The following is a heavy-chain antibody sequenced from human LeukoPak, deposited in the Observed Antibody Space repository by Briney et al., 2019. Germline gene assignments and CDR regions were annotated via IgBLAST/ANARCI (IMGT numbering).Heavy chain of an antibody. J-gene: IGHJ4*02. CDR2: INQDGTEK. CDR3: VHGGLYYLDY. D-gene: IGHD3-10*01. Sequence: GESLRLSCAASGFSFTTYWMSWVRQAPGKGLEWVANINQDGTEKYYVDSVKGRFTISRDIFKNTLYLQMNSLRAEDTAVYYCVHGGLYYLDYWGQGTLVTVSS. CDR1: GFSFTTYW. V-gene: IGHV3-7*03.